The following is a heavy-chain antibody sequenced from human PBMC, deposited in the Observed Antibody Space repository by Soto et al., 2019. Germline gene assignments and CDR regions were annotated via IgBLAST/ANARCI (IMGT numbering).Heavy chain of an antibody. J-gene: IGHJ6*02. CDR3: GRDEVRNGVGV. CDR2: IKGDGSEK. Sequence: EVRLVESGGGLVQPGGSLRLSCVASGFTFTNFWMSWVRQAPGKGLEWVANIKGDGSEKRYVDSVKGQFTISRDNAKNSVNLQMNSLRVEDTALYYCGRDEVRNGVGVWGPGTTVTVSS. V-gene: IGHV3-7*01. CDR1: GFTFTNFW.